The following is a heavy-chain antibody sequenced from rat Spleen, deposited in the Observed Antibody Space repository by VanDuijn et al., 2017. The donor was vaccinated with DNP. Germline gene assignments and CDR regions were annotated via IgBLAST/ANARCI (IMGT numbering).Heavy chain of an antibody. D-gene: IGHD4-3*01. CDR3: ARRHSGFDY. CDR2: INKDSSTI. CDR1: GFNFNDYW. V-gene: IGHV4-2*01. J-gene: IGHJ2*01. Sequence: EVKLVESGGGLVQPGRSLKLSCAASGFNFNDYWMGWVRQAPGKGLEWIGQINKDSSTISYSPSLKDKLTISRDSAQNTLYLQMSKLGSEDTATYYCARRHSGFDYWGQGVMVTVSS.